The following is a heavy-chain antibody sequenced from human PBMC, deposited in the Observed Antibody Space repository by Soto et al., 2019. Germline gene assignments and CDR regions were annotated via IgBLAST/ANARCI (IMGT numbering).Heavy chain of an antibody. J-gene: IGHJ3*02. V-gene: IGHV1-69*02. D-gene: IGHD2-21*01. CDR2: IIPMLGIL. CDR1: GGTFSTYS. CDR3: TIGSWSGEVFDI. Sequence: QVQLVQSGAEVKKPGSSVKVSCKDSGGTFSTYSMFWVRQAPGQGLEWMGRIIPMLGILNYAQRFQDRVTITADKSTATAHMELSSLRSEDTALYYCTIGSWSGEVFDIWGQGTMVTVSS.